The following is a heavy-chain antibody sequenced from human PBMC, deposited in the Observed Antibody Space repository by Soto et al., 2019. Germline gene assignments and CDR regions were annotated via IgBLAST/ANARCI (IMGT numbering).Heavy chain of an antibody. CDR3: ASDSGTYTADYYYYYMDV. V-gene: IGHV1-69*02. J-gene: IGHJ6*03. Sequence: EASLKFSCKASGGTFSSYTISWVRQAPGQGLEWMGRIIPILGIANYAQKFQGRVTITADKSTSTAYMELSSLRSEDTAVYYCASDSGTYTADYYYYYMDVWGKGTTVNVSS. CDR1: GGTFSSYT. D-gene: IGHD5-18*01. CDR2: IIPILGIA.